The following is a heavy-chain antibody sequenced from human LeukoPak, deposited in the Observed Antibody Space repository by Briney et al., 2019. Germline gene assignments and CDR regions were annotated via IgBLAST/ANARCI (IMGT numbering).Heavy chain of an antibody. CDR2: IGNSDET. V-gene: IGHV3-23*01. D-gene: IGHD3-3*01. Sequence: GGSLRLACAASGFFFNTNAMSWVRQAPGMGLEWVAAIGNSDETYYADAVKGRFTISRDTSKNTLYLQMNSLRAEDTAVYYCAKPTSRITIFGVTFDYWGQGTLVTVSS. CDR1: GFFFNTNA. J-gene: IGHJ4*02. CDR3: AKPTSRITIFGVTFDY.